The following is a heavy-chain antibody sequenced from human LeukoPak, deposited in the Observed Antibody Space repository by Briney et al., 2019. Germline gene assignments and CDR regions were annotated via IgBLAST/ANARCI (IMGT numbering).Heavy chain of an antibody. CDR2: INHSGST. CDR3: ARGSVNYCSSTSCSGAFDI. CDR1: GGSFSGYY. J-gene: IGHJ3*02. V-gene: IGHV4-34*01. D-gene: IGHD2-2*01. Sequence: SETLSLTCAVYGGSFSGYYWSWIRHPPGKGLEWIGEINHSGSTNYNPTLKSRVTISEDTSKKQFSLKLSSVTAADTAVYYCARGSVNYCSSTSCSGAFDIWGQGTMATVSS.